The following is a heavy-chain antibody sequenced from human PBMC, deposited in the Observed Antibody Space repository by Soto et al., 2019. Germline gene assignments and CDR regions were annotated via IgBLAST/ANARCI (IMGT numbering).Heavy chain of an antibody. J-gene: IGHJ3*02. CDR3: ANSPVGLEATYAFDI. Sequence: LSLTCTVSGGSISTGGYYWIWIRQHPGKGLEWIGYIYHSGSTYYNPSLKSRVAISLDTSKNQFSLRLSSVTAADTAVYYCANSPVGLEATYAFDIWGQGTMVTVSS. CDR1: GGSISTGGYY. CDR2: IYHSGST. D-gene: IGHD5-12*01. V-gene: IGHV4-31*03.